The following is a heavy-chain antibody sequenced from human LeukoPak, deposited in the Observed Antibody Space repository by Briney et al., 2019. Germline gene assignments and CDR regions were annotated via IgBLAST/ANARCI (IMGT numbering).Heavy chain of an antibody. J-gene: IGHJ4*02. V-gene: IGHV3-7*01. Sequence: PGGSLRLSCAASGFTFSSYWMSWVRQAPGKGLEWVANIKQDGSEKYYVDSVKGRFTISRDNAKNSLYLQMNSLRAEDTAVYYCARGKRRIIGVVIIYFDYWGQGTLVTVSS. D-gene: IGHD3-3*01. CDR3: ARGKRRIIGVVIIYFDY. CDR1: GFTFSSYW. CDR2: IKQDGSEK.